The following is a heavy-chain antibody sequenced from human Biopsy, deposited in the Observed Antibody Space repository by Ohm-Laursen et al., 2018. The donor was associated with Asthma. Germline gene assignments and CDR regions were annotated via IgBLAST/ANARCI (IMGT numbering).Heavy chain of an antibody. Sequence: SLRLSCAASGFTFSSSWMTWVRQAPGKRLEWVANINEDGSEQHYVGSVKGRFTISRDNSKNTLSLQMNSLTAEDTAVYYCAREGVAGTHIEDWGQGTLVTVSS. V-gene: IGHV3-7*01. D-gene: IGHD6-19*01. CDR3: AREGVAGTHIED. J-gene: IGHJ4*02. CDR2: INEDGSEQ. CDR1: GFTFSSSW.